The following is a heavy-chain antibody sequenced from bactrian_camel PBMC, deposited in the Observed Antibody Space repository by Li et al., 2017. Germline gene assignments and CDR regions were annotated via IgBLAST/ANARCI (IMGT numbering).Heavy chain of an antibody. CDR1: TWTWTNDC. J-gene: IGHJ4*01. V-gene: IGHV3S26*01. CDR2: IFTGGAFDGST. Sequence: HVQLVESGGGSVQAGGSLLLSCSVSTWTWTNDCMGWFRQVAGKEREGVAVIFTGGAFDGSTSYADSVKGRFTLSRDNDRNTLYLQIDRLGPEDTAMYYCASLPPGAWACIPGYLPFADVGQGTQVTVS. D-gene: IGHD3*01.